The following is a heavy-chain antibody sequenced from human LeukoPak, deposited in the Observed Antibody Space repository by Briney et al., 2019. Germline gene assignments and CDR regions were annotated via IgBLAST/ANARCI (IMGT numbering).Heavy chain of an antibody. V-gene: IGHV4-39*02. Sequence: SETLSLTCTVSGGSISSSSYYWGWIRQPPGKGLEWIGSIYYSGSTYYNPSLKSRVTISVDTSKNQFSLKLSSVTAADTAVYYCAKDLTYYDSSGYYYAADWGQGTMVTVSS. D-gene: IGHD3-22*01. CDR1: GGSISSSSYY. CDR3: AKDLTYYDSSGYYYAAD. CDR2: IYYSGST. J-gene: IGHJ3*01.